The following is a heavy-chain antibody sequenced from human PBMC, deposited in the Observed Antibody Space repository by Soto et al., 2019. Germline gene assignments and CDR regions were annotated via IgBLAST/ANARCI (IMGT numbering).Heavy chain of an antibody. J-gene: IGHJ4*02. V-gene: IGHV1-2*02. Sequence: ASVKASCKASGYTFSGFYMHWLRQAPGQGLEWMGWINPNSGGTKSAEKFQGRVTMTRDTSISTAYMELSRLTSDDTAVYYCASAAVTGTAGLDFWGQGTQVTVSS. CDR2: INPNSGGT. CDR3: ASAAVTGTAGLDF. CDR1: GYTFSGFY. D-gene: IGHD6-19*01.